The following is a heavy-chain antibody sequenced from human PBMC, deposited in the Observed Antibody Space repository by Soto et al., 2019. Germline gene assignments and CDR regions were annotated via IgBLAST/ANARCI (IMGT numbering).Heavy chain of an antibody. CDR3: PGDSDSASGTYRIDY. CDR1: GYTLTSYP. J-gene: IGHJ4*02. CDR2: INPGNGNT. D-gene: IGHD3-16*02. Sequence: ASVKVSCKASGYTLTSYPMHWVRQAPGQSLEWMGWINPGNGNTKYSQKLQGRITITRDTSANTVYLELSSLRSEDTAAYHCPGDSDSASGTYRIDYCGQGTLVTVSS. V-gene: IGHV1-3*01.